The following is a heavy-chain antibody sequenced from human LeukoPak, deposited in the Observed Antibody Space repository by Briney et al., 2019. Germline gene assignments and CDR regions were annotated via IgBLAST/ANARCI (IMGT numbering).Heavy chain of an antibody. D-gene: IGHD3-3*01. CDR1: GFTFSNFA. CDR2: IVGSSST. Sequence: GGSLRLSCAASGFTFSNFAMTWVRQAPGKGLEWVSSIVGSSSTYYADSLKGRFTISRDNARNSLYLQMNSLRAEDTAVYYCAKGSAYADFWGQGTLVTVSS. V-gene: IGHV3-21*04. J-gene: IGHJ4*02. CDR3: AKGSAYADF.